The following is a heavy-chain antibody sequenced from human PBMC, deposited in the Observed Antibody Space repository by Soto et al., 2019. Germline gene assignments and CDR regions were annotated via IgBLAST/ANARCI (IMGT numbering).Heavy chain of an antibody. CDR2: ISKEGNK. CDR1: GFTFSKYD. CDR3: TKDNGDGVDFWSGSPYHNYYGLDV. Sequence: QLQLVESGGGVVQPGRSLRLSCAASGFTFSKYDMHWVRQAPGKGLEWVAFISKEGNKYYGDSVKGRFTISRDNSRNTLFLQMNTLRREDTAVYYCTKDNGDGVDFWSGSPYHNYYGLDVWGQGTTVTVSS. V-gene: IGHV3-30*18. D-gene: IGHD3-3*01. J-gene: IGHJ6*02.